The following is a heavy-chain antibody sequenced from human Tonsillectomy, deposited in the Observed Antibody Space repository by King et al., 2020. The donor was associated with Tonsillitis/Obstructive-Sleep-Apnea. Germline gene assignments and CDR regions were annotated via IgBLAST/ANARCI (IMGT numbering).Heavy chain of an antibody. CDR2: IKQDGSEK. CDR1: GFTFSSYW. Sequence: VQLVESGGGLVQPGGSLRLSCAASGFTFSSYWMSWVRQAPGKGLEWVANIKQDGSEKYYVDSVKGRFTISRDNAKNSLYLQMNSLRDEDTAVYYCARGLEWSPGGDYFDYWGQGTLVTVSS. CDR3: ARGLEWSPGGDYFDY. D-gene: IGHD3-3*01. J-gene: IGHJ4*02. V-gene: IGHV3-7*04.